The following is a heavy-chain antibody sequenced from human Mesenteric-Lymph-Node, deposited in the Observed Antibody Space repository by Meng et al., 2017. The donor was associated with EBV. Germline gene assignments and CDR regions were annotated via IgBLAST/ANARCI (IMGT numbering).Heavy chain of an antibody. CDR1: GYSFGAYF. D-gene: IGHD3-22*01. CDR2: INPTSGGT. CDR3: ARAYYYDSSAYYYDY. V-gene: IGHV1-2*06. J-gene: IGHJ4*02. Sequence: QVQPVQSGAEVGKPGALVKVSCEASGYSFGAYFIHWVRQAPGQGLQWMGRINPTSGGTNFAQRFQGRVTMTRDTSINTVYMDLSSLKYDDTAVYYCARAYYYDSSAYYYDYWGQGTLVTVSS.